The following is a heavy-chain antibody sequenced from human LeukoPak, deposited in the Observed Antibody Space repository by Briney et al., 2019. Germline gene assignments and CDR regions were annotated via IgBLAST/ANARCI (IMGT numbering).Heavy chain of an antibody. CDR3: ARDPYSGLFDY. J-gene: IGHJ4*02. Sequence: GGSLRLSCAASEFTFSSYSMNWVRQAPGKGLEWVSSISSSSSYIYYADSVKGRFTISRDNAKDSLYLQMNSLRADDTAAYYCARDPYSGLFDYWGQGTLVTVSS. CDR2: ISSSSSYI. CDR1: EFTFSSYS. D-gene: IGHD4-11*01. V-gene: IGHV3-21*01.